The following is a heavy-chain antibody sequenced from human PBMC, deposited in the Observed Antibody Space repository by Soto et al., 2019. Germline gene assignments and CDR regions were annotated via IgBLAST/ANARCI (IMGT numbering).Heavy chain of an antibody. CDR3: ARVPRRTQDIVVVPAAIGWFDP. Sequence: ASVKVSCKASGYTFTGYYMHWVRQAPGQGLEWMGWINPNSGGTNYAQKFQGRVTMTRDTSISTAYMELSRLRSDDTAVYYCARVPRRTQDIVVVPAAIGWFDPCGRG. V-gene: IGHV1-2*02. CDR2: INPNSGGT. D-gene: IGHD2-2*02. J-gene: IGHJ5*02. CDR1: GYTFTGYY.